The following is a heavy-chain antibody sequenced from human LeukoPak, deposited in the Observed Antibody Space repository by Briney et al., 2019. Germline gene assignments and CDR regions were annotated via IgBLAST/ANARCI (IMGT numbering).Heavy chain of an antibody. J-gene: IGHJ4*02. CDR3: VSIPRYSSGWYLDY. V-gene: IGHV1-69*04. Sequence: ASVKVSCKASGGTFISYAISWVRQAPGQGLEWMGRIIPILGIAHYTQNFQGTVTLTPDKSPSTAYMELSSLRSEDTGVYFSVSIPRYSSGWYLDYWGQGTLVTVSS. CDR1: GGTFISYA. CDR2: IIPILGIA. D-gene: IGHD6-25*01.